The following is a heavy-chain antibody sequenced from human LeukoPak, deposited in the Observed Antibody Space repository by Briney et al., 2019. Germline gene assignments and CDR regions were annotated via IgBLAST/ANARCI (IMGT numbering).Heavy chain of an antibody. CDR1: GYTFANYG. CDR3: AREESGGYFDY. V-gene: IGHV1-46*01. D-gene: IGHD2-8*02. J-gene: IGHJ4*02. CDR2: SNPSGVGT. Sequence: ASVKVSCKASGYTFANYGFAWVRQAPGQGLEWMGVSNPSGVGTNYAQKFQGRVTMTRDTSTTTVYMELSSLRSEDTAVYYCAREESGGYFDYWGQGTLVTVSS.